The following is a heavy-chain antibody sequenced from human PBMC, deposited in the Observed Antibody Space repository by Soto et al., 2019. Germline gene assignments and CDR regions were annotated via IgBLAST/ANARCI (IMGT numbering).Heavy chain of an antibody. CDR3: ARGGHYYDSSECWFDP. J-gene: IGHJ5*02. D-gene: IGHD3-22*01. Sequence: PXETLSLTCTVSGGSISSYYWSWIRQPPGKGLEWIGYIYYSGSTNYNPSLKSRVTISVDTSKNQFSLKLSSVTAADTAVYYCARGGHYYDSSECWFDPWGQGTLVTVSS. CDR1: GGSISSYY. V-gene: IGHV4-59*01. CDR2: IYYSGST.